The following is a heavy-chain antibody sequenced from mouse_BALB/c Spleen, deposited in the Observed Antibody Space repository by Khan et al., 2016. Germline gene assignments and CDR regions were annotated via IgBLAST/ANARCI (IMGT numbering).Heavy chain of an antibody. CDR3: AIYGNYAMDY. Sequence: QSQLVQSGPELKKPGETVKISCKASGYIFTSYGMNWVKQAPGKGLKWMGWINTNTGEPTYAEEFKGRFAFSLETSASTAYLQINNLKNEDTATYFCAIYGNYAMDYWGQGTAVTVSS. D-gene: IGHD2-1*01. CDR1: GYIFTSYG. J-gene: IGHJ4*01. CDR2: INTNTGEP. V-gene: IGHV9-3*02.